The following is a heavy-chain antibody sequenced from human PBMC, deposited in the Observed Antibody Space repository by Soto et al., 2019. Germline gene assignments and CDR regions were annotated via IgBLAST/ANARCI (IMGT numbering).Heavy chain of an antibody. CDR2: VWSNGNLK. Sequence: QVQLVESGGGVVQPGGSLRLSCAASGFTFDAYGFHWVHQAPGKGLEWVAVVWSNGNLKYYADSVKGRFTISRDSSKSALNLQMNSLRADDTAVYYCARIQLDTIMALEYWGQGTLVTVSS. CDR1: GFTFDAYG. V-gene: IGHV3-33*01. J-gene: IGHJ4*02. D-gene: IGHD1-1*01. CDR3: ARIQLDTIMALEY.